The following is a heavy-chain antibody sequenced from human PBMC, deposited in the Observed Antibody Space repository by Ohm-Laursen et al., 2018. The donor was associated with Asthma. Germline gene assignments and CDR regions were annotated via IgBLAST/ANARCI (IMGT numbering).Heavy chain of an antibody. CDR2: GGSYYDGGLK. CDR1: GFTITNYW. V-gene: IGHV3-30-3*01. D-gene: IGHD3-10*01. Sequence: SLRLSCTASGFTITNYWMHWVRQAPGKGLEWVAVGGSYYDGGLKYYADSVNGRFTVSRDNSKNTLYLQMNSLRAEDTAVYYCAREIMVQGVIYDYWGQGTLVTVSS. CDR3: AREIMVQGVIYDY. J-gene: IGHJ4*02.